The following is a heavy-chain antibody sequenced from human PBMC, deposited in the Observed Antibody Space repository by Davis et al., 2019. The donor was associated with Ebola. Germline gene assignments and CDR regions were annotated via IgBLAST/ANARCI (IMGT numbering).Heavy chain of an antibody. D-gene: IGHD3-22*01. CDR2: IYHSGST. CDR1: GGSISSYY. J-gene: IGHJ4*02. Sequence: MPSETLSLTCTVSGGSISSYYWSWIRQPPGKGLEWIGYIYHSGSTNYNPSLKSRVTISVDKSKNQFSLKLSSVTAADTAVYYCARSLPYYYDSSGYYSWDYWGQGTLVTVSS. V-gene: IGHV4-59*12. CDR3: ARSLPYYYDSSGYYSWDY.